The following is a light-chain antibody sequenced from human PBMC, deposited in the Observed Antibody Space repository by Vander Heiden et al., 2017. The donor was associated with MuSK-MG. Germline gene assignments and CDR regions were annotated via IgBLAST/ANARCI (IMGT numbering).Light chain of an antibody. V-gene: IGLV2-23*01. Sequence: SALTQPASVAGSPGQSITISCSGSTRDIGSYNLVSWYQHHPGKALKLILYEGTKRPSGVSSRFSGSRSGNTASLTISGLQAEEEADYYCCTYTGTTTVYVFGTGTLVTVL. CDR2: EGT. CDR3: CTYTGTTTVYV. J-gene: IGLJ1*01. CDR1: TRDIGSYNL.